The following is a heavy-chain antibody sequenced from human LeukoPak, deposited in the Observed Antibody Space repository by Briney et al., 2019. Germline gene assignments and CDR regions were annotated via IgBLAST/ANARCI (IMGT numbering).Heavy chain of an antibody. CDR1: GFTFSSYS. D-gene: IGHD3-16*01. Sequence: VGSLRLSCAASGFTFSSYSMNWVRQAPGKGLEWVSSISSSSSYIYYADSVKGRFTISRDNSKNTLYLQMNSLRAEDTAVYYCAKDLGVNYYYYYMDVWGKGTTVTVSS. V-gene: IGHV3-21*04. CDR3: AKDLGVNYYYYYMDV. J-gene: IGHJ6*03. CDR2: ISSSSSYI.